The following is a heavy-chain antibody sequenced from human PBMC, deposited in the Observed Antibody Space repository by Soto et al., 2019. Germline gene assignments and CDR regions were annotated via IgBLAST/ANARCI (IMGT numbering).Heavy chain of an antibody. CDR2: IVIGSGKT. V-gene: IGHV1-58*01. J-gene: IGHJ6*02. Sequence: QMQLVQSGPEVQKPGTSVKVSCKASGFTFTASAVQWVRQARGQHLEWIGWIVIGSGKTNYAENFRERVTITRDTSTSTAYMELTGLRSEDTAVYYWAGGGSAKLLYYPSYCYYGMDVWGQGTTVTVSS. CDR1: GFTFTASA. CDR3: AGGGSAKLLYYPSYCYYGMDV. D-gene: IGHD3-22*01.